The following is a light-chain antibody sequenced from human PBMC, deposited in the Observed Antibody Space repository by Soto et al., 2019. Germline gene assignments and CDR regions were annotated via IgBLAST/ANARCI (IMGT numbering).Light chain of an antibody. Sequence: SSELTQPPSVSVAPGQTARLTCGGNNVGRKSLNWYQRRPGQAPLLVVYDDSDRPSGIPERFSGFNSGNTATLTISRVEAGDEADYYCQVWDSISDHVVFGGGTQLTVL. CDR3: QVWDSISDHVV. J-gene: IGLJ2*01. CDR2: DDS. CDR1: NVGRKS. V-gene: IGLV3-21*02.